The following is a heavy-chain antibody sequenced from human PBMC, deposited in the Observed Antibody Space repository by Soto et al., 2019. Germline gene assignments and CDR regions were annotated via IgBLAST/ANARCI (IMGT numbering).Heavy chain of an antibody. Sequence: ASVKVSCKASGYTFTNNDVSWVRQATGQGLEWMGWMNPGSGDTGYAQKFQGRVTMTRDISIATAYMELNSLTSEDTAIYYCARMESFGSLNWFDPWGQGTLVTSPQ. CDR1: GYTFTNND. J-gene: IGHJ5*02. V-gene: IGHV1-8*02. CDR2: MNPGSGDT. CDR3: ARMESFGSLNWFDP. D-gene: IGHD5-18*01.